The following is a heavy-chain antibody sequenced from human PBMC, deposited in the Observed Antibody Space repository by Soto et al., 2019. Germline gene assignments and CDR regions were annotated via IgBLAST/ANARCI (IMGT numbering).Heavy chain of an antibody. J-gene: IGHJ4*02. V-gene: IGHV1-3*01. Sequence: KFQGRVTITRDTSASTAYMELSSLRSEDTAVYYCARGGRVWGSYRRYLFDYWGQGTLVTVSS. CDR3: ARGGRVWGSYRRYLFDY. D-gene: IGHD3-16*02.